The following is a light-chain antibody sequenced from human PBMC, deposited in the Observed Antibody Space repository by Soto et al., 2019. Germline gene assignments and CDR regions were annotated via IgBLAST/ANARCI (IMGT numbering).Light chain of an antibody. V-gene: IGLV2-14*01. CDR1: SSDVGAYNY. J-gene: IGLJ1*01. Sequence: QSVLTQPASVSGSPGQSITISCTGTSSDVGAYNYVSWYQQHPGKAPKVMIYEVSTRPSGVSNRFSGSKSGNTASLTISGLQAEDEADYYCSSYTSSSRVFGTGTKVTVL. CDR3: SSYTSSSRV. CDR2: EVS.